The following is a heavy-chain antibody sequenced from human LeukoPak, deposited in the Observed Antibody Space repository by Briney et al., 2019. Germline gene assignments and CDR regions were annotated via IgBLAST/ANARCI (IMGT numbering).Heavy chain of an antibody. Sequence: ASVNVSCKSSGYTFTGYGISWVQQAPGQGLEWMGWISAYNGNTNYAQKLQGRVTMTTDTSTSTAYMELRSLRSDDTGVYYCARAQREYYDSSGYYRTDENWFDPWGQGTLVTVSS. V-gene: IGHV1-18*01. D-gene: IGHD3-22*01. CDR3: ARAQREYYDSSGYYRTDENWFDP. CDR1: GYTFTGYG. CDR2: ISAYNGNT. J-gene: IGHJ5*02.